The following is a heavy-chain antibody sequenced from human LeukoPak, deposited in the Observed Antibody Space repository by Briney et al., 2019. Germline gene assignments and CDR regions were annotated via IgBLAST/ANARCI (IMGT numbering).Heavy chain of an antibody. Sequence: GTSLRLSCAASGFTFSSYGMHWVRQAPGKGLEGVAVIWHDGSNKYYADSVKGRFTISRDNSKNTLYLQMDSLRAEDTGLYYCAKDTTQSRGYFDYWGQGTLVTVSS. D-gene: IGHD1-1*01. CDR2: IWHDGSNK. V-gene: IGHV3-33*06. J-gene: IGHJ4*03. CDR3: AKDTTQSRGYFDY. CDR1: GFTFSSYG.